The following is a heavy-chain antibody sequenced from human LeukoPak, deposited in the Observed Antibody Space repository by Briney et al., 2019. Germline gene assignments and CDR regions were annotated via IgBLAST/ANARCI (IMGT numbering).Heavy chain of an antibody. CDR2: ISSSGSTK. CDR1: GFIFSDYY. V-gene: IGHV3-11*01. J-gene: IGHJ4*02. D-gene: IGHD3-9*01. Sequence: PGGSLRLSCAASGFIFSDYYISWIRQAPGKGLEWVSYISSSGSTKYYADAVKGRFTISRDNAKNSLYMQMNSLRAEDTAVYYCARDPAYYDSVTGFTAPYYFDYWGQGILVTVSS. CDR3: ARDPAYYDSVTGFTAPYYFDY.